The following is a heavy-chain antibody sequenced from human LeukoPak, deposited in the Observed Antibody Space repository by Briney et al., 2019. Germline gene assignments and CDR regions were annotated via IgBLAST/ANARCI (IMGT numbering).Heavy chain of an antibody. Sequence: GGSLRLSCAASGFTVSSNYMSWVRQAPGKGLEWVSAISGSGGSTYYADSVKGRFTISRDNSKNTLYLQMNSLGADDTAVYYCAKGNWRYFDYWGQGTLVTVSS. V-gene: IGHV3-23*01. CDR2: ISGSGGST. J-gene: IGHJ4*02. CDR1: GFTVSSNY. CDR3: AKGNWRYFDY. D-gene: IGHD1-1*01.